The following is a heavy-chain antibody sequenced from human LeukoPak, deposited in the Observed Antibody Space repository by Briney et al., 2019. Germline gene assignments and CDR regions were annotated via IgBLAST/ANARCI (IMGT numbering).Heavy chain of an antibody. J-gene: IGHJ5*02. CDR2: MNPNSGNT. CDR3: ARSSSGWYNWFDP. D-gene: IGHD6-19*01. CDR1: GYTFTGYY. V-gene: IGHV1-8*03. Sequence: GASVKVSCKASGYTFTGYYMHWVRQATGQGLEWMGWMNPNSGNTGYAQKFQGRVTITRNTSISTAYMELSSLKSEDTAVYYCARSSSGWYNWFDPWGQGTLVTVSS.